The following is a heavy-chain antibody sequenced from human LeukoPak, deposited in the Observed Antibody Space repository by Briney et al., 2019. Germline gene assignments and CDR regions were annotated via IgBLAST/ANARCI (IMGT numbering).Heavy chain of an antibody. J-gene: IGHJ6*04. V-gene: IGHV1-18*04. CDR2: ISAYNGNT. Sequence: ASVKVSCKASGYTFTSYGISWVRQAPGQELEWMGWISAYNGNTNYAQKLQGRVTMTTDTSTSTAYMELRSLRSDDTAVYYCARDLIAAAGPLYYYYGMDVWGKGTTVTVSS. D-gene: IGHD6-13*01. CDR3: ARDLIAAAGPLYYYYGMDV. CDR1: GYTFTSYG.